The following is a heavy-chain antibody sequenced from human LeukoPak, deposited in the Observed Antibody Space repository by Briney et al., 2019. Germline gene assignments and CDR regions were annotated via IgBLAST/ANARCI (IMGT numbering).Heavy chain of an antibody. CDR1: GYTFTGYY. CDR2: INPSGGST. J-gene: IGHJ4*02. CDR3: ARGPYSSSWYRRGGVDY. V-gene: IGHV1-46*01. D-gene: IGHD6-13*01. Sequence: ASVKVSCKASGYTFTGYYMHWVRQAPGQGLEWMGIINPSGGSTSYAQKFQGRVTMTRDTSTSTVYMELSSLRSEDTAVYYCARGPYSSSWYRRGGVDYWGQGTLVTVSS.